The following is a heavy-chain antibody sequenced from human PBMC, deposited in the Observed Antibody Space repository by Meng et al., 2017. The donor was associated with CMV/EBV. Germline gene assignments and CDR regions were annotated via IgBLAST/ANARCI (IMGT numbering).Heavy chain of an antibody. Sequence: VQLVQFGAEVQKPGASVKVSCKASGYTFTGYYMHWVRQAPGQGLEWMGWINPNSGGTNYAQKFQGRVTITADESTSTAYMELSSLRSEDTAVYYCARGSGAGTTWSYFDYWGQGTLVTVSS. CDR3: ARGSGAGTTWSYFDY. V-gene: IGHV1-2*02. CDR2: INPNSGGT. CDR1: GYTFTGYY. D-gene: IGHD1-7*01. J-gene: IGHJ4*02.